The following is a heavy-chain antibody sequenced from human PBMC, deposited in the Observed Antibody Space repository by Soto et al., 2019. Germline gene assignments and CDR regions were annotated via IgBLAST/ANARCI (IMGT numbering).Heavy chain of an antibody. CDR3: ARDASNNWKGGGGGYFDY. J-gene: IGHJ4*02. D-gene: IGHD1-20*01. Sequence: QVQLQESGPGLVKPSETLSLTCTVSGGSISSYYWSWIRQPAGKGLGWIGRIYTSGSTNYNPSLKSRVTMSVDTSKNQFSLKLSSVTAADTAVYYCARDASNNWKGGGGGYFDYWGQGTLVTVSS. CDR1: GGSISSYY. CDR2: IYTSGST. V-gene: IGHV4-4*07.